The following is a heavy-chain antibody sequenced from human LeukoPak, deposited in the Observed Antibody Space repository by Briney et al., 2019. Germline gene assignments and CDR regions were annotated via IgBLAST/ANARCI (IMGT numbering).Heavy chain of an antibody. D-gene: IGHD4-11*01. Sequence: PGRSLRLSCAASGMTFSCFGMHWVRQAPGKGLEWVAFIWYDGSNKYYADSVKGRFTIPRDNSKNTLYLQMNSLTAEDTAVFYCARDSPVSAAPFVPWGEGTLVTVSS. CDR2: IWYDGSNK. CDR1: GMTFSCFG. V-gene: IGHV3-33*08. J-gene: IGHJ5*02. CDR3: ARDSPVSAAPFVP.